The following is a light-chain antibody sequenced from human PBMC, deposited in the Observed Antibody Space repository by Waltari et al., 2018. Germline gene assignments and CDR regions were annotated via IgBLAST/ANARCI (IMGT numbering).Light chain of an antibody. CDR3: SSYTSSSTVI. J-gene: IGLJ2*01. V-gene: IGLV2-14*03. Sequence: QSALTQPASVSGSPGQSITISCTGTSSDVGGYNHVHWYLQHPAKAPKRLIYDVYYRPSRVSNRFSGSKSGNTASLTISGLQAEDEAVYYCSSYTSSSTVIFGGGTKLTVL. CDR2: DVY. CDR1: SSDVGGYNH.